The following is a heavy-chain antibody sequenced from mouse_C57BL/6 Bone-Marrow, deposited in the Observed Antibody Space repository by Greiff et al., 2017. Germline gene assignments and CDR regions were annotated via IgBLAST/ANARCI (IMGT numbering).Heavy chain of an antibody. CDR2: ISYDGSN. J-gene: IGHJ2*01. Sequence: DAHLVESGPGLVKPSPSLSLTCSVTGYSITSGYYWNWIRQFPGNKLEWMGYISYDGSNNYNPSLKNRISITRDTSKNQFFLKLNSVTTEDTATYYCARVGLLYYVDYWGQGTTLTVSS. V-gene: IGHV3-6*01. CDR3: ARVGLLYYVDY. D-gene: IGHD1-1*01. CDR1: GYSITSGYY.